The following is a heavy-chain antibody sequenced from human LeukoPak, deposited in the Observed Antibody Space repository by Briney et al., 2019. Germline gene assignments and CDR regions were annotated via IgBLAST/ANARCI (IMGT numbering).Heavy chain of an antibody. V-gene: IGHV3-21*01. D-gene: IGHD3-3*01. CDR2: ISSSSSYI. J-gene: IGHJ5*02. CDR1: GFTFSSYS. Sequence: KAGGSLRLSCAASGFTFSSYSMNWVRQAPGKGLEWVSSISSSSSYIYYADSVKGRFTISRDNAKNSLYLQMNSLRAEDTAVYYCARGGDVTIFRTWGQGTLVTVSS. CDR3: ARGGDVTIFRT.